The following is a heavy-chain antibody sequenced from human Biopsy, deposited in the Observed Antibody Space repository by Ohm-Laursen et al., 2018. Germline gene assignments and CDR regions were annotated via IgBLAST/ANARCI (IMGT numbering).Heavy chain of an antibody. Sequence: GSLRLSCTAPGFTLSSYSMNWVRQTPGKGLEWVSTISSSSDNIYYVDSVKGRFSIFRDNAKHSLYLQMNSLRAEDTALYYCAKDLGQVTAAIGYWGQGTLVTVSS. CDR1: GFTLSSYS. CDR2: ISSSSDNI. J-gene: IGHJ4*02. CDR3: AKDLGQVTAAIGY. V-gene: IGHV3-21*04. D-gene: IGHD2-21*02.